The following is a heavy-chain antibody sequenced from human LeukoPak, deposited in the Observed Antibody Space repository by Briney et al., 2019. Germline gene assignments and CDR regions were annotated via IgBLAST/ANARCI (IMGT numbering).Heavy chain of an antibody. D-gene: IGHD1-7*01. J-gene: IGHJ5*02. CDR1: GGSISSYY. CDR3: ARGPSRITGTTMAWFDP. CDR2: IYYSGST. V-gene: IGHV4-59*08. Sequence: SETLSLTCTVSGGSISSYYWSWIRQPPGKGLEWIGYIYYSGSTNYNPSLKSRVTISVDTSKNQFSLKLSSVTAADTAVYYCARGPSRITGTTMAWFDPWGQGTLVTVSS.